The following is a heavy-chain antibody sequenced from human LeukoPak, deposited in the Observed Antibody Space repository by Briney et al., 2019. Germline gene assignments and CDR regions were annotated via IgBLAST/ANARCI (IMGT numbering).Heavy chain of an antibody. D-gene: IGHD3-22*01. V-gene: IGHV3-53*01. CDR2: IYTGGST. CDR1: GFFFSSYS. CDR3: ARDLGRYDSNQGPLYAFDI. Sequence: PGGSLRLSCAASGFFFSSYSMNWVRQAPGRGLEWVSVIYTGGSTYYADSVKGRFTISRDNSKNTLYLQMNSLRAEDTAVYYCARDLGRYDSNQGPLYAFDIWGQGTMVTVSS. J-gene: IGHJ3*02.